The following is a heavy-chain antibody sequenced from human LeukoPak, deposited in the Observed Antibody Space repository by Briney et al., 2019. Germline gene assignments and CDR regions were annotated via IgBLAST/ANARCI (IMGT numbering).Heavy chain of an antibody. Sequence: PGGSLRLSCAASGFTFDDYGMSWVRQAPGKGLEWVSGINWNGGSTGYADSVKGRFTISRDNSKNTLYLQMNSLRAEDTAVYYCARGPYGDIRRSYFDYWGQGTLVTVSS. CDR2: INWNGGST. D-gene: IGHD4-17*01. CDR1: GFTFDDYG. J-gene: IGHJ4*02. V-gene: IGHV3-20*04. CDR3: ARGPYGDIRRSYFDY.